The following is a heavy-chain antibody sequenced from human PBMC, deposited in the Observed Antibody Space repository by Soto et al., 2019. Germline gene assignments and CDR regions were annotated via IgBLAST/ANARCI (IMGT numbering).Heavy chain of an antibody. D-gene: IGHD2-15*01. V-gene: IGHV4-34*01. J-gene: IGHJ4*02. Sequence: SETLSLTCAVYGGSFSGYYWSWIRQPPGKGLEWIGEINHSGSTNYNPSLKSRVTISVDTSKNQFSLKLSSVTAADTAVYYCARGRLQGYCSGGSCYPDYWGQGTLVTVSS. CDR2: INHSGST. CDR1: GGSFSGYY. CDR3: ARGRLQGYCSGGSCYPDY.